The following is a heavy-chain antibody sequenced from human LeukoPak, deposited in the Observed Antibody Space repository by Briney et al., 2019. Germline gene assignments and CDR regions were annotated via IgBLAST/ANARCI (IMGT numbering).Heavy chain of an antibody. J-gene: IGHJ4*02. CDR1: GFTFSSYW. Sequence: GGSLRLSCAASGFTFSSYWMSWVRQAPGKGLEWVSTITTSDGNTYYADSVKGRFTVFRDNSKNTLFLQMNSLRAEDTAVYYCAKDGGLWVSAHWGDSWGRGTLVTVSS. D-gene: IGHD7-27*01. CDR3: AKDGGLWVSAHWGDS. V-gene: IGHV3-23*01. CDR2: ITTSDGNT.